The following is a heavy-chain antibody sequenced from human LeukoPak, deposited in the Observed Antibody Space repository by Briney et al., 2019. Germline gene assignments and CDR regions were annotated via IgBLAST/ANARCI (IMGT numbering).Heavy chain of an antibody. V-gene: IGHV5-51*01. CDR3: ARAPARYGPGSYTHYFDY. Sequence: GESLKISCKGSGYSFISYWIGWVRQMPGKGLEWMGIIYPGDSDTRYSPSFQGQVIISADKSISTAYLQWSSLKASDTAMYYCARAPARYGPGSYTHYFDYWGQGTLVTVSS. D-gene: IGHD3-10*01. CDR1: GYSFISYW. J-gene: IGHJ4*02. CDR2: IYPGDSDT.